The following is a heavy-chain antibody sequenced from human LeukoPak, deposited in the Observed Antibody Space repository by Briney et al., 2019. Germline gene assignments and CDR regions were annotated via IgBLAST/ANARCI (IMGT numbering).Heavy chain of an antibody. CDR3: ARDSIAAAGSDAFDI. CDR2: VSFSGTT. D-gene: IGHD6-13*01. Sequence: SETLSLTCTVSGGPITSHYWSWIRQSPGKGLEWIGYVSFSGTTKYSPSLNNRVTISRDTSKNQFYLRLNSVAAADTAVYYCARDSIAAAGSDAFDIWGQGTMVTVSS. CDR1: GGPITSHY. J-gene: IGHJ3*02. V-gene: IGHV4-59*11.